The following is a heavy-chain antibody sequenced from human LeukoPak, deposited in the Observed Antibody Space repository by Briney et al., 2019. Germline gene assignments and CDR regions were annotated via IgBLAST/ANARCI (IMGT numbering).Heavy chain of an antibody. Sequence: PGGSLRLSCAASGFTFNNYNMNWVRQAPGRALEWVSSITSSGTYIFYADSVKGRFTISRDNAKNSLYLQMNSLRAEDTAVYYCARDYYGSGSYKNFDLWGQGTLVTVSS. CDR2: ITSSGTYI. D-gene: IGHD3-10*01. V-gene: IGHV3-21*01. CDR1: GFTFNNYN. J-gene: IGHJ4*02. CDR3: ARDYYGSGSYKNFDL.